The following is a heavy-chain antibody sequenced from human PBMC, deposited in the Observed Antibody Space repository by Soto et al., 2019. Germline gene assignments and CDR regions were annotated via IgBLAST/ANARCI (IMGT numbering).Heavy chain of an antibody. CDR2: IYYSGST. J-gene: IGHJ4*02. D-gene: IGHD3-22*01. Sequence: SETLSLTCTVSGGSVSSGSYYWSWIRQPPGKGLEWIGYIYYSGSTNYNPSLKSRVTISVDTSKNQFSLKLSSVTAADTAVYYCARVTGTYYYDSSGYYPVRYFDYWGQGTLVTVSS. CDR3: ARVTGTYYYDSSGYYPVRYFDY. V-gene: IGHV4-61*01. CDR1: GGSVSSGSYY.